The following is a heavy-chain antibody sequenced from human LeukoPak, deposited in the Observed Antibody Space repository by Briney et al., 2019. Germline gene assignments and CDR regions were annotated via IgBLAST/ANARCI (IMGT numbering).Heavy chain of an antibody. V-gene: IGHV4-30-4*08. CDR3: ATRRYCSSTSCYYWFDP. CDR2: IYYSGST. D-gene: IGHD2-2*01. CDR1: GGSISSGDYY. Sequence: SQTLSLTCTVSGGSISSGDYYWSWIRQPPGKGLEWIGYIYYSGSTYYNPSLKSRVTKSVDTSKNQFSLKLSSVTAADTAVYYCATRRYCSSTSCYYWFDPWGQGTLVTVSS. J-gene: IGHJ5*02.